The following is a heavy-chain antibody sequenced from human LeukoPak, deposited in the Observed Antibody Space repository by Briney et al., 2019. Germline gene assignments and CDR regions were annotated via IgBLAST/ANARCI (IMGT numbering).Heavy chain of an antibody. CDR1: GSTFTSNY. CDR2: ISLSGGST. D-gene: IGHD6-6*01. CDR3: ARKQLVGTYYFDY. Sequence: ASVNVSCKASGSTFTSNYMHWVRHAPGQGLELVGMISLSGGSTSYAQKFQGRGTMTRDTSTSTVYMELRSLRSDDTAVYYCARKQLVGTYYFDYWGQGTLVTVSS. J-gene: IGHJ4*02. V-gene: IGHV1-46*01.